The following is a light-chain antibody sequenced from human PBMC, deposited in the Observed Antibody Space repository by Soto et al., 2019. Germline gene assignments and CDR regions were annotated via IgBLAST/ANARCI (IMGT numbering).Light chain of an antibody. CDR3: QQYNDWPPLN. CDR2: GAS. Sequence: EIVMTQSPSTLSVSPGERATLSCMASQSVSSNLAWYQQKPGQAPRLLIYGASTRATGIPARFSGSGSGTEFTLTISSLQSEDFALYYCQQYNDWPPLNFGGGTKVDIK. CDR1: QSVSSN. J-gene: IGKJ4*01. V-gene: IGKV3-15*01.